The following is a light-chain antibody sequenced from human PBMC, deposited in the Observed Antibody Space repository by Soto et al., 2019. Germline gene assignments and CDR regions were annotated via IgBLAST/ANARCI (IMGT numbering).Light chain of an antibody. J-gene: IGKJ1*01. CDR3: QQYGDLPWT. Sequence: IELTKSKGTLYLSPGKRATLSCRSSHSFSSSYLAWYQQKPGQAPRLLFYGASNRATGIPDRFSGSGSGTDFTLTIDRLESEDFAVYFCQQYGDLPWTFGQGTKVDIK. CDR2: GAS. CDR1: HSFSSSY. V-gene: IGKV3-20*01.